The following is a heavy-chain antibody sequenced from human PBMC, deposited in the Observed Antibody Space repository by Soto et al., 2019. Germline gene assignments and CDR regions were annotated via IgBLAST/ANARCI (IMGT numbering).Heavy chain of an antibody. D-gene: IGHD2-2*02. V-gene: IGHV3-11*04. Sequence: PGGSLRLSCAASGFTFSDYYMSWIRQAPGKGLEWVSYISSSDSIIYYADSVEGRFTISRDNAKNSLYLQMNSLRAEDTAVYYCARELGYCSSTSCYKGYYGMDVWGPGTTVTVSS. CDR3: ARELGYCSSTSCYKGYYGMDV. CDR2: ISSSDSII. J-gene: IGHJ6*02. CDR1: GFTFSDYY.